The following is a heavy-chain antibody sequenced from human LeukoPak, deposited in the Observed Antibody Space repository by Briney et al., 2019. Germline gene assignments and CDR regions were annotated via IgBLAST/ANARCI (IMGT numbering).Heavy chain of an antibody. Sequence: GVSLRLSCATSGFTLSSYAMSGARHAPGKGLDCVTSINGSGGTTDYADFERARFTISRDNPNNTLDLQMDSMTPEDTAVYYCAKGPVAVAGYYFDHWGQGTLVTVSS. CDR2: INGSGGTT. CDR3: AKGPVAVAGYYFDH. J-gene: IGHJ4*02. D-gene: IGHD6-19*01. V-gene: IGHV3-23*01. CDR1: GFTLSSYA.